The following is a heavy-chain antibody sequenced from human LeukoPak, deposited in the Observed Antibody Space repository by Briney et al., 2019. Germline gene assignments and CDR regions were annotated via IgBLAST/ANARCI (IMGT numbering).Heavy chain of an antibody. J-gene: IGHJ6*04. CDR3: ARSPQMDV. CDR2: IYYSVST. Sequence: PSQTLSLTCTVSGGSISSYYWSWIRQPPGKGLEWIGYIYYSVSTNYNPSLKSRVTISVGTSKNQFSLKLSSVTAADTAVYYCARSPQMDVWGKGTTVTVSS. CDR1: GGSISSYY. V-gene: IGHV4-59*01.